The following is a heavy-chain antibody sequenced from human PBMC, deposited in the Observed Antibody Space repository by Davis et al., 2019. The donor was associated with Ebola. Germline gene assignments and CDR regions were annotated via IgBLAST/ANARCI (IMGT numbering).Heavy chain of an antibody. D-gene: IGHD6-6*01. CDR2: IIDSGGTT. CDR3: ANWRPFQH. J-gene: IGHJ1*01. Sequence: PGGSLRLSCAASGFTFSSYAMSWVRQAPGKGLEWVSGIIDSGGTTYYADSVKGRFTISRDNSKNTLYLQMNSLRAEDTAVYHCANWRPFQHWGQGTLVTVSS. V-gene: IGHV3-23*01. CDR1: GFTFSSYA.